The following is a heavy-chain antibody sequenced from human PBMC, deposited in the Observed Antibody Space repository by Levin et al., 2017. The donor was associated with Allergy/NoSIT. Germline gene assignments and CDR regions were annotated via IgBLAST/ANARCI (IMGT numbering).Heavy chain of an antibody. CDR1: GFTFSDYY. Sequence: KRGDSLKISCAASGFTFSDYYMSWVRQAPGRGLEWVSYISSRGTTIYYADSVKGRFTISRDNARNSLYLQMNSLRAEDTAVYYCARIYSSSSAGYYDYWGQGNLVTVSS. V-gene: IGHV3-11*01. D-gene: IGHD6-6*01. CDR2: ISSRGTTI. CDR3: ARIYSSSSAGYYDY. J-gene: IGHJ4*02.